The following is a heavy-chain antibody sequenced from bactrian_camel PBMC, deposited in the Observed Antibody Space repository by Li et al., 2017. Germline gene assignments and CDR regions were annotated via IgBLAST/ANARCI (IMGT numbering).Heavy chain of an antibody. Sequence: HVQLVESGGGSVQVEGSLRLSCAASVGSFYCMGWYRQIPGKEREAVAAIDDVGSTSYANSVKGRFTISQDNAKNTLYLQMNSLKPEDTAMYYCAANPGFRCASLRTNEYRFWGQGTQVTVS. CDR3: AANPGFRCASLRTNEYRF. V-gene: IGHV3S53*01. CDR2: IDDVGST. J-gene: IGHJ4*01. CDR1: VGSFYC.